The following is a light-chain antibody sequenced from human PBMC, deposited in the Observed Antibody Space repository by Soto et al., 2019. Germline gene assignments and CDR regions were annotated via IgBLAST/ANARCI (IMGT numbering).Light chain of an antibody. CDR2: DAS. V-gene: IGKV3-11*01. CDR1: QSVSSY. Sequence: EIVLTQSPATLSLSPGERATLSCRASQSVSSYLAWYQQKPGQAPRLLIYDASNMATGSPARFSGSGSGTDFTLTISSLDPEDFAVYYCQQRSNWPPGWTFGQGTKVEIK. CDR3: QQRSNWPPGWT. J-gene: IGKJ1*01.